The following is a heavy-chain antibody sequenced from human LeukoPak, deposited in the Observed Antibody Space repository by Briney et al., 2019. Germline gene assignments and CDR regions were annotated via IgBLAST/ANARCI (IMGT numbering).Heavy chain of an antibody. V-gene: IGHV3-30-3*01. CDR3: ARVDTAMVTLFYFDY. D-gene: IGHD5-18*01. J-gene: IGHJ4*02. CDR1: GFTFSSYA. CDR2: ISYDGSNK. Sequence: PGRSLRLSCAAPGFTFSSYAMHWVRQAPGKGLEWVAVISYDGSNKYYADSVKGRFTIPRDNSKNTLYLQMNSLRAEDTAVYYCARVDTAMVTLFYFDYWGQGTLVTVSS.